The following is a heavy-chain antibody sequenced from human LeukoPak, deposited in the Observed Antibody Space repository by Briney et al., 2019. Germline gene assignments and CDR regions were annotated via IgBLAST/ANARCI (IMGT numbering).Heavy chain of an antibody. CDR2: VYTSGST. V-gene: IGHV4-4*07. J-gene: IGHJ4*02. Sequence: SETLSLTCTVSGGSIINYSCSWLRQPAGRGLEWIGRVYTSGSTNYNPSLKSRVTMSVDTSKNQFSLKLSSVTAADTAVYYCARGSGYSGYYIDYCGEGTLVTVSS. D-gene: IGHD3-3*01. CDR3: ARGSGYSGYYIDY. CDR1: GGSIINYS.